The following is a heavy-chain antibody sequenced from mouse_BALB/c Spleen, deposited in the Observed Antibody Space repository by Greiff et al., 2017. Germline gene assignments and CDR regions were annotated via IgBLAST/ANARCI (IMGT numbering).Heavy chain of an antibody. CDR3: ARFPLYGNYVGFDY. CDR2: ISYSGST. Sequence: EVKLMESGPGLVKPSQSLSLTCTVTGYSITSDYAWNWIRQFPGNKLEWMGYISYSGSTSYNPSLKSRISITRDTSKNQFFLQLNSVTTEDTATYYCARFPLYGNYVGFDYWGQGTTLTVSS. D-gene: IGHD2-1*01. CDR1: GYSITSDYA. V-gene: IGHV3-2*02. J-gene: IGHJ2*01.